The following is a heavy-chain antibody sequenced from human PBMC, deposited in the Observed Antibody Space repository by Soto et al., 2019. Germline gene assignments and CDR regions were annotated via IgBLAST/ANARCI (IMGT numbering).Heavy chain of an antibody. CDR2: IYYSGST. D-gene: IGHD1-7*01. V-gene: IGHV4-59*08. Sequence: PSETLSLTCTVSGGSISGYFWSWIRQPPGKGLEWIGFIYYSGSTNYNPSLMSRVTISVDTSKNQFSLNLSSVTAADTAVYYCARHTVDKNFGDFDYWGQGTLVTVSS. J-gene: IGHJ4*02. CDR3: ARHTVDKNFGDFDY. CDR1: GGSISGYF.